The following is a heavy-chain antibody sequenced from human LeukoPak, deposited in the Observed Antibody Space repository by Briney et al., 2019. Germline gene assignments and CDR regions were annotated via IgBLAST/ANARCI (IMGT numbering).Heavy chain of an antibody. J-gene: IGHJ6*02. D-gene: IGHD2-21*01. CDR2: INPNSGGT. CDR1: GYTFTGYY. Sequence: ASVKVSCKASGYTFTGYYMHWVRQAPGQGLEWMGRINPNSGGTNYAQKFQGRVTMTRDTSISTAYMELSRLRSDDTAVYYCARDPSPIRRRYGMDVWGQGTTVTVSS. CDR3: ARDPSPIRRRYGMDV. V-gene: IGHV1-2*06.